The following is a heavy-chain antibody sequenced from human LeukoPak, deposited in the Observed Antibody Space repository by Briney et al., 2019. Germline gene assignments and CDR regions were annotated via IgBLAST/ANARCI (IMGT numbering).Heavy chain of an antibody. CDR3: ARALTSSGWYGYFDY. D-gene: IGHD6-19*01. V-gene: IGHV4-59*12. J-gene: IGHJ4*02. Sequence: SETLSLTCAVSGGSISNYYWSWIRQPPGKGLEWIGYIYNSASTNYNPSLKSRVTISVDTSKNQFSLKLSSVTAADTAVYYCARALTSSGWYGYFDYWGQGTLVTVSS. CDR2: IYNSAST. CDR1: GGSISNYY.